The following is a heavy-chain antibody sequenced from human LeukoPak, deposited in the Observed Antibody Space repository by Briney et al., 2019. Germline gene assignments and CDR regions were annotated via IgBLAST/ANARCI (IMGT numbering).Heavy chain of an antibody. CDR3: ARTYYDSSGYYYVEWYFDY. CDR1: GYTFTGYY. CDR2: INPNSGST. J-gene: IGHJ4*02. Sequence: ASVKVSCKASGYTFTGYYMHWVRQAPGQGLEWMGWINPNSGSTNYAQKFQGRVTMTRDTSISTAYMELSRLRSDDTAVYYCARTYYDSSGYYYVEWYFDYWGQGTLVTVSS. V-gene: IGHV1-2*02. D-gene: IGHD3-22*01.